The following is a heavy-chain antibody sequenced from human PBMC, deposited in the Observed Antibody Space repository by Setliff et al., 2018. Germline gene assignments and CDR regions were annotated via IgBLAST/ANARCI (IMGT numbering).Heavy chain of an antibody. D-gene: IGHD6-19*01. J-gene: IGHJ4*02. V-gene: IGHV3-49*04. CDR3: TRASSIAVAGSSI. CDR1: GFIFGDYA. Sequence: GGSLRLSCTASGFIFGDYAMSWVRQAPGKGLEWVGCIRSKAYGGTTEYAASVKGRFTISRDDSKSIAYLQMNSLKTEDTAVYYCTRASSIAVAGSSIWGQGTLVTVS. CDR2: IRSKAYGGTT.